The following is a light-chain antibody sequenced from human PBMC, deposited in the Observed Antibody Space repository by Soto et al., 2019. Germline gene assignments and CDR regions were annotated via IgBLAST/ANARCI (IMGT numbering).Light chain of an antibody. J-gene: IGLJ2*01. CDR2: DVS. CDR1: SSDVGGYNY. CDR3: SPYTSSSILPV. V-gene: IGLV2-14*01. Sequence: QSALTQPASVSGSPGQSITISCTGTSSDVGGYNYVSWYQQHPGKAPKLMIYDVSNRPSGVSNRFSGSKSGNTASLPISGLQAWAEADYYSSPYTSSSILPVFGGGTKLTVL.